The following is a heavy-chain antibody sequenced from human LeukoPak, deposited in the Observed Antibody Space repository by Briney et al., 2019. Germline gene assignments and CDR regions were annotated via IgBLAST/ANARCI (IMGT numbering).Heavy chain of an antibody. CDR2: ISCSCGST. CDR1: GFPFSSYA. J-gene: IGHJ4*02. CDR3: AKYLTLRGYSYGLDY. Sequence: GGSLSLSCAASGFPFSSYAMSWVRQAPGKGLEWVSAISCSCGSTYYADSVKGRFTISRDNSKNTLYLQMNSLRAEDTAVYYCAKYLTLRGYSYGLDYWGQGTLVTVSS. V-gene: IGHV3-23*01. D-gene: IGHD5-18*01.